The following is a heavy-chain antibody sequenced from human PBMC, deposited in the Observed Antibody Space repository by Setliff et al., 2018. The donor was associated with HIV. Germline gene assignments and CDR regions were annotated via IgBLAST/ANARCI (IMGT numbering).Heavy chain of an antibody. Sequence: SETLSLTCAVSGGSMRSSGHSWTWIRQAPGKGLEWVGYIYYNGNAYYNPSLKSRVTISVDRSKNQFSLKLSSVTAADTAVYYCARRGDFFYYAMDVWGQGTTVTVSS. CDR1: GGSMRSSGHS. V-gene: IGHV4-30-2*01. J-gene: IGHJ6*02. CDR2: IYYNGNA. CDR3: ARRGDFFYYAMDV.